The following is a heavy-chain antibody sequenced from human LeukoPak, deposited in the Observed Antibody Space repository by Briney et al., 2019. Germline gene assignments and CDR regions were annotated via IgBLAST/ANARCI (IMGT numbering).Heavy chain of an antibody. V-gene: IGHV4-59*12. CDR1: GVSISSYY. Sequence: SETLSLTCTVSGVSISSYYWSWIRQPPGKGLEWIGYIYHSGSTYYNPSLKSRVTISVDRSKNQFSLKLSSVTAADTAVYYCARGNGRIAVAGTRGDAFDIWGQGTMVTVSS. CDR2: IYHSGST. J-gene: IGHJ3*02. CDR3: ARGNGRIAVAGTRGDAFDI. D-gene: IGHD6-19*01.